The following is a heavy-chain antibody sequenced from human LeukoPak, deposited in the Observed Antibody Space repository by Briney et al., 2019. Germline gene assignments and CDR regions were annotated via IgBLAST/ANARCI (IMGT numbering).Heavy chain of an antibody. D-gene: IGHD6-13*01. V-gene: IGHV7-4-1*02. CDR2: INTNTGNP. Sequence: ASVKVSCKASGYTFTSYAMNWVRQAPGQGLEWMGWINTNTGNPTYAQGFTGRFVFSLDTSVSTAYLQISSLKAEDTAVYYCARHSAGIAAAGRVERFVDYWGQGTLVTVSS. CDR1: GYTFTSYA. J-gene: IGHJ4*02. CDR3: ARHSAGIAAAGRVERFVDY.